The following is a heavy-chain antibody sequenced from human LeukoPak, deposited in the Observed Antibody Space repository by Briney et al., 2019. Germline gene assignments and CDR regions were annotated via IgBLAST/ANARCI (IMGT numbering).Heavy chain of an antibody. D-gene: IGHD4-17*01. CDR1: GFTFSTYA. Sequence: GGSLRLSCAASGFTFSTYAMHWVRQAPGKGLEWVAVIPYDGSNKYYADSVKGRFTISRENSKNRLYLQMNSLRAEDTAVYYCARAEGYGSELDSWGQGTLVTVSS. CDR3: ARAEGYGSELDS. J-gene: IGHJ4*02. CDR2: IPYDGSNK. V-gene: IGHV3-30*04.